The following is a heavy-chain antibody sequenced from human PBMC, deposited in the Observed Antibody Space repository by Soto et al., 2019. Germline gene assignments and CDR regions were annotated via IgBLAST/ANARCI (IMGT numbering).Heavy chain of an antibody. CDR3: ARSNWYSEY. V-gene: IGHV4-59*11. CDR1: VGSIINHY. CDR2: IYYNGNT. D-gene: IGHD7-27*01. J-gene: IGHJ4*02. Sequence: QVQLQESGPGLVKPSETLSLTCTFSVGSIINHYWSWIRQPPGQGLEWIGYIYYNGNTNYNPSLKSRVTMSVDTSKNQFSLQLSSVTAADTAVYYCARSNWYSEYWGQGTLVTVSS.